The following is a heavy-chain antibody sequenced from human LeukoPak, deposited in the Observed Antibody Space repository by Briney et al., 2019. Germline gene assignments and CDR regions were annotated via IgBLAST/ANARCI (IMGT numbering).Heavy chain of an antibody. J-gene: IGHJ4*02. D-gene: IGHD3-22*01. CDR3: AKSSDTQNYYDSSGPLIIETYFDY. CDR2: ISGSGGST. V-gene: IGHV3-23*01. Sequence: HPGGSLRLSCAASGFTFSSYAMSWVRQAPGKGLEWVSAISGSGGSTYYADSVKGRFTISRDNSKNTLYLQMNSLRAEDTAVYYCAKSSDTQNYYDSSGPLIIETYFDYWGQGTLVTVSS. CDR1: GFTFSSYA.